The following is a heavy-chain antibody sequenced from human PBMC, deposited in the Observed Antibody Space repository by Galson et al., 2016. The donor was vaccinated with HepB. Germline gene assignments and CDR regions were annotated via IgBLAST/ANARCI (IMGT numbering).Heavy chain of an antibody. V-gene: IGHV3-48*01. J-gene: IGHJ4*02. CDR1: GFSFSNYS. D-gene: IGHD3-10*01. Sequence: SLRLSCAASGFSFSNYSMNWARQAPGKGLEWVSYISSTSSPIYYAGSVRGRLTISRDNAKNSLYLQMNSLRAEDTAVYYCSGGSYFDYWGQGTLVTVSS. CDR3: SGGSYFDY. CDR2: ISSTSSPI.